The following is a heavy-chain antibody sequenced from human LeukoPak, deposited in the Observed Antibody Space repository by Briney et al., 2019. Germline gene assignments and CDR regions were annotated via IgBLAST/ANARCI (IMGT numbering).Heavy chain of an antibody. CDR3: ARVISPYSSLGGHYFDY. CDR1: GFTFNSYW. Sequence: GGSLRLSCADSGFTFNSYWMSWVRQAPGKGVEWVANIKQDGSEKYYVDSVKGRFTISRDNAKNSLYLQMNSLRAEDTAVYYCARVISPYSSLGGHYFDYWGQGTLVTVSS. CDR2: IKQDGSEK. V-gene: IGHV3-7*01. D-gene: IGHD6-19*01. J-gene: IGHJ4*02.